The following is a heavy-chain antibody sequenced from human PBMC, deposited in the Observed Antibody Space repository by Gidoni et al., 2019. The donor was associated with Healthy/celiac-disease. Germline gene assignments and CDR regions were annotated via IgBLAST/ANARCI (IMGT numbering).Heavy chain of an antibody. CDR1: GGSISSSNW. CDR2: IYHSGST. Sequence: QVQLQESGPGLVTPSGTLSLTCAVSGGSISSSNWWSWVRQPPGTGLEWIGEIYHSGSTNYNPSLKSRVTRSVDKSKNQFSLKLSSVTAADTAVYYCARVPLITMVRGRGGPFDIWGQGTMVTVSS. CDR3: ARVPLITMVRGRGGPFDI. V-gene: IGHV4-4*02. J-gene: IGHJ3*02. D-gene: IGHD3-10*01.